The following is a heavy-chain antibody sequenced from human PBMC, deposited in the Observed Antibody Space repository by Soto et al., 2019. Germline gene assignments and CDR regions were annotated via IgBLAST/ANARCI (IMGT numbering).Heavy chain of an antibody. D-gene: IGHD3-16*01. Sequence: QVQLQESGPGLVKPSETLSLPCPVSGGSISVSSWPWIRQPAGKGLEWIGRKPPSGTTNSNPSLKSRVTMSIDTSTNQFSLNLSSVTAADTAVYYCARGGEFYVLDVWGQGTTVAVSS. V-gene: IGHV4-4*07. CDR3: ARGGEFYVLDV. CDR2: KPPSGTT. CDR1: GGSISVSS. J-gene: IGHJ6*02.